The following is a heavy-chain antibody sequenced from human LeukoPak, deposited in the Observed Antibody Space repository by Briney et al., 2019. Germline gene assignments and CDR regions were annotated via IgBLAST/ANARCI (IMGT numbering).Heavy chain of an antibody. J-gene: IGHJ3*02. Sequence: PSETLSLTCTVSGGSISSYYWSWLRQPPGKGLEWIGYIYYSGSTNYNPSLKSRVTISVDTSKNQFSLKLSSVTAADTAVYYCARAVFGVVINAFDIWGQGTMVTVSS. CDR1: GGSISSYY. CDR3: ARAVFGVVINAFDI. V-gene: IGHV4-59*01. CDR2: IYYSGST. D-gene: IGHD3-3*01.